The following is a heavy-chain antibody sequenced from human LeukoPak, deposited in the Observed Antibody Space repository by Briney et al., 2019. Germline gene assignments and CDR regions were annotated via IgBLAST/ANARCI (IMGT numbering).Heavy chain of an antibody. CDR2: IYYSGST. Sequence: SETLSLTCAVYGGSFSGYYWSWIRQPPGKGLEWIGYIYYSGSTNYNPSLKSRVTISVDTSKNQFSLKLSSVTAADTAVYYCARRLATVTGNWFDPRGQGTLVTVSS. J-gene: IGHJ5*02. CDR1: GGSFSGYY. CDR3: ARRLATVTGNWFDP. V-gene: IGHV4-59*01. D-gene: IGHD4-17*01.